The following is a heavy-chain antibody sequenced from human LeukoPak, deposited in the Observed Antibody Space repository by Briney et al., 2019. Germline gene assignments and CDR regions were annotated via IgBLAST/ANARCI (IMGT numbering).Heavy chain of an antibody. CDR1: GGSFSGYY. D-gene: IGHD6-19*01. Sequence: SETLSLTCAVYGGSFSGYYWSWIRQPPGKGLEWIGEINHSGSTNYNPSLKSRVTISVDTSKNQFSLKLSSVTAADTAVYYCASGGPSSGWYTGYYYYYMDVWGKGTTVTVSS. CDR3: ASGGPSSGWYTGYYYYYMDV. J-gene: IGHJ6*03. V-gene: IGHV4-34*01. CDR2: INHSGST.